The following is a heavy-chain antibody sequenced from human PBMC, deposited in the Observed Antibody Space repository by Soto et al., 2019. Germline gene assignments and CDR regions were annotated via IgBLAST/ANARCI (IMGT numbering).Heavy chain of an antibody. J-gene: IGHJ4*02. CDR1: GFTFSSYG. D-gene: IGHD6-13*01. Sequence: GGSLRLSCAASGFTFSSYGMHWVRQAPGKGLEWVAVIWYDGSNKYYADSVKGRFTISRDNSKNTLYLQMNSLRAEDTAVYYCARDPSHGEQQLVPDDDWGQGTLVTVSS. CDR2: IWYDGSNK. V-gene: IGHV3-33*01. CDR3: ARDPSHGEQQLVPDDD.